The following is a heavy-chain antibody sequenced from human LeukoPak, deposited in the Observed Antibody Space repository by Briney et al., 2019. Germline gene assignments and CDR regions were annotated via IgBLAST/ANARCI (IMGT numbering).Heavy chain of an antibody. D-gene: IGHD5-18*01. CDR3: ARPLDTGYYYGMDV. Sequence: GASMKVSCNASGYTFTSYDINWVRQATGQGLEWMGWMNPNSGNTGYAQKFQGRVTMTRNTSISTAYMELSSLRSEDTAVYYCARPLDTGYYYGMDVWGQGTTVTVSS. J-gene: IGHJ6*02. CDR2: MNPNSGNT. V-gene: IGHV1-8*01. CDR1: GYTFTSYD.